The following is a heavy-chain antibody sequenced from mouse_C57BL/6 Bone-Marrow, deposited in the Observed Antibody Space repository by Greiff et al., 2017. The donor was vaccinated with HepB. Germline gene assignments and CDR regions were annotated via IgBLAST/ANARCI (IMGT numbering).Heavy chain of an antibody. J-gene: IGHJ1*03. CDR2: IRNKANNHAT. V-gene: IGHV6-6*01. D-gene: IGHD2-4*01. CDR1: GFTFSDAW. Sequence: EVMLVESGGGLVQPGVSMKLFCAASGFTFSDAWMDWVRQSPEKGLEWVAEIRNKANNHATYYAESVKGRFTISRDDSKSSVYLQMNSLRAEDTGIYYCTKGITTRYWYFDVWGTGTTVTVSS. CDR3: TKGITTRYWYFDV.